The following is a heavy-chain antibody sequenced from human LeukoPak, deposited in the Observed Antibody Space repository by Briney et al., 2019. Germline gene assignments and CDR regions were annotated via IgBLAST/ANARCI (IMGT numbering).Heavy chain of an antibody. D-gene: IGHD6-19*01. CDR1: GFTFSSYA. CDR2: ISGSGGST. J-gene: IGHJ4*02. V-gene: IGHV3-23*01. Sequence: GGSLRLSCAASGFTFSSYAMSWVRQALGKGLEWVSAISGSGGSTYYADSVKGRFTISRDNSKNTLYLQMNSLRAEDTAVYYCAKINSGWYRGTKYYFDYWGQGTLVTVSS. CDR3: AKINSGWYRGTKYYFDY.